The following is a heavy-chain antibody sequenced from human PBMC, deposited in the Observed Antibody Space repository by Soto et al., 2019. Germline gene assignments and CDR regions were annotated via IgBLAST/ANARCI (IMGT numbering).Heavy chain of an antibody. Sequence: QVQLVQSGAEVKKPGASVKVSCKASGYTFTSYGISWVRQAPGQGLEWMGWISAYNGNTNYAQKLQGRVTMATGTATSTAYIGPSSLRSEDTAVYFCAGDLPYYEILTGYYSTSLGRHFDYRGQRTLVTVSS. D-gene: IGHD3-9*01. CDR3: AGDLPYYEILTGYYSTSLGRHFDY. CDR2: ISAYNGNT. V-gene: IGHV1-18*01. CDR1: GYTFTSYG. J-gene: IGHJ4*02.